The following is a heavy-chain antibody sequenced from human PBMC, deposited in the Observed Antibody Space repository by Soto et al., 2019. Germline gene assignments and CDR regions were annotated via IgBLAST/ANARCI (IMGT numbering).Heavy chain of an antibody. J-gene: IGHJ4*02. D-gene: IGHD3-3*01. Sequence: PGGSLRLSCAASGFTFDDYGMHWVRLAPGKGLEWVAAISWDSGIIDYVDSVKGRFTISRDNSKDTLYLQMNSLRAEDTAIYYCAKDALAYYDFWSWGQGTLVTVSS. CDR1: GFTFDDYG. CDR3: AKDALAYYDFWS. CDR2: ISWDSGII. V-gene: IGHV3-9*01.